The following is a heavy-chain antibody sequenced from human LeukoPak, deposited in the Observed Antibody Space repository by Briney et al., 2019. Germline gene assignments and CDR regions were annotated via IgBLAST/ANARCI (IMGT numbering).Heavy chain of an antibody. D-gene: IGHD5-12*01. J-gene: IGHJ5*02. CDR2: IIPIFGTA. Sequence: GSSVKVSCKASGGTFSSYAISWVRQAPGQGLEWMGGIIPIFGTANYAQKFQGRVTITADESTSTAYMELSSLRSEDTAVYYCARDRDVDIVATIGGNWFDPWGQGTLVTVSS. CDR3: ARDRDVDIVATIGGNWFDP. V-gene: IGHV1-69*01. CDR1: GGTFSSYA.